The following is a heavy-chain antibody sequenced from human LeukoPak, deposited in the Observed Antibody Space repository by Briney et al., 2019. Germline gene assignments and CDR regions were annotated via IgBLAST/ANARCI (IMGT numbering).Heavy chain of an antibody. Sequence: SSETLSLTCAVYGGSFSDYYWSWIRQPPGKGLDWTGEINHRGSTKYNPSLKSRATISVDRSKNQFSLKLSSVTAADTAVYYCAREPSGWGFDYWGQGILVTVSS. CDR3: AREPSGWGFDY. D-gene: IGHD6-19*01. CDR2: INHRGST. V-gene: IGHV4-34*01. J-gene: IGHJ4*02. CDR1: GGSFSDYY.